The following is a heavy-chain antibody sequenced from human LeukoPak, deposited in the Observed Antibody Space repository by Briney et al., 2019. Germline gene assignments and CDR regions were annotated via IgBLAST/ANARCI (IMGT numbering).Heavy chain of an antibody. CDR1: GFTFDDYS. D-gene: IGHD3-22*01. V-gene: IGHV3-20*04. Sequence: GGSLRLSCAASGFTFDDYSMSWVRQAPGKGLEWVSGINWNGGSTGYADSVKGRFTISRDNSKNTLYVQVNSLGTEDTAAYYCAKGSYYDSSGSFYFDYWGQGTLVTVSS. CDR3: AKGSYYDSSGSFYFDY. J-gene: IGHJ4*02. CDR2: INWNGGST.